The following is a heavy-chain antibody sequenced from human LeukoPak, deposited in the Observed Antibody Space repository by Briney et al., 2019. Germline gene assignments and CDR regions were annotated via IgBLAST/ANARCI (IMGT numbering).Heavy chain of an antibody. CDR1: GLTVNSNY. Sequence: QPGGSLRLSCAASGLTVNSNYMNWVRQAPGKGLQWVSVIYSGGTTYYADSVKGRFTISRDNSKNTLYLQMNSLRAEDTAVYYCARSRSYYPADYWGQGTPVTVSS. CDR3: ARSRSYYPADY. J-gene: IGHJ4*02. D-gene: IGHD1-26*01. V-gene: IGHV3-53*01. CDR2: IYSGGTT.